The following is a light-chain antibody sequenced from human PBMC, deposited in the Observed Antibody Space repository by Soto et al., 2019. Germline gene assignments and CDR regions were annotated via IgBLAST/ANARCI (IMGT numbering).Light chain of an antibody. CDR3: QQYGSSPRT. J-gene: IGKJ1*01. Sequence: EIVMTQSPATLSVSPGESATLSCRASQSVSSNLAWYQQKPGQAPRLLIYAASNRATGIPARFSGSGSGTDFPLTISSLEPEDFAVYYCQQYGSSPRTFGQGTKVDIK. CDR1: QSVSSN. CDR2: AAS. V-gene: IGKV3D-15*01.